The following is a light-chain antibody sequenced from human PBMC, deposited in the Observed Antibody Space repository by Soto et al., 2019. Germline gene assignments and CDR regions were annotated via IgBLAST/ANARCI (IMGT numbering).Light chain of an antibody. CDR2: GGS. CDR3: QQYYSSRT. J-gene: IGKJ1*01. V-gene: IGKV3-20*01. CDR1: QSVGSRW. Sequence: EIVLTQSPGTVSLSPGERATLSCRASQSVGSRWLAWYQQKPGQAPRVLIYGGSHRATGIPDRFSGSGSGTDCTLTISRLAPEDFAVYYCQQYYSSRTFGQGTKVEMK.